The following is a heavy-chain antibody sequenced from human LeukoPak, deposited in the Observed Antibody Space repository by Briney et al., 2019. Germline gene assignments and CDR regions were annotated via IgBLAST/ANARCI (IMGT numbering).Heavy chain of an antibody. V-gene: IGHV3-15*01. CDR2: IKSKTDGGTT. D-gene: IGHD3-22*01. Sequence: PGGSLRLSCAASGFTFSNAWMSWVRQAPGKGLEWVGRIKSKTDGGTTDYAAPVKGRITISRDDSKTTMYLQMNSLKTEDSAVYYCTTERGPMIVVPGTFDYWRQGTLVTVSS. J-gene: IGHJ4*02. CDR1: GFTFSNAW. CDR3: TTERGPMIVVPGTFDY.